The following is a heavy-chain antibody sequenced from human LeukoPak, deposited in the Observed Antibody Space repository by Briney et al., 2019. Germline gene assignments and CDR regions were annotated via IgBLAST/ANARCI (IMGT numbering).Heavy chain of an antibody. D-gene: IGHD6-19*01. CDR2: IKSKTDGGTT. Sequence: PGGSLRLSCAASGFTFSSYAMSWVRQAPGKGLEWVGRIKSKTDGGTTDYAAPVKGRFTISRDDSKNTLYLQMNSLKTEDTAVYYCTTDGAVAGLDYWGQGTLVTVSS. CDR1: GFTFSSYA. J-gene: IGHJ4*02. V-gene: IGHV3-15*01. CDR3: TTDGAVAGLDY.